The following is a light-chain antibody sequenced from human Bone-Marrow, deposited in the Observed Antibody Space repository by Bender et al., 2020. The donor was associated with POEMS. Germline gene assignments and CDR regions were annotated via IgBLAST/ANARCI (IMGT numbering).Light chain of an antibody. CDR3: QVWDSSGDHLVV. J-gene: IGLJ2*01. V-gene: IGLV3-21*03. Sequence: YVLTQPPSVSVAPGKTASITCGGDNIGNKNVHWYQQKPGLAPVLVVNDDTSRPSGIPERFLGSNSGNTATLSITRVEAGDEADYYCQVWDSSGDHLVVFGGGTKLTVI. CDR1: NIGNKN. CDR2: DDT.